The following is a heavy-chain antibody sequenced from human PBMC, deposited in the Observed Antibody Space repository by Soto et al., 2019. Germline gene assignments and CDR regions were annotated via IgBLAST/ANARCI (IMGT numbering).Heavy chain of an antibody. CDR2: IISSSSYI. CDR3: ARDPAIFDY. V-gene: IGHV3-21*01. D-gene: IGHD2-2*01. J-gene: IGHJ4*02. Sequence: ALRLTCADSGFTFSSKSMNRVRKAPGKGLEWVSSIISSSSYIYYADSVKGRFTISRDNAKNSLYLQMNSLRAEDTAVYYCARDPAIFDYWGQGTLVTVSS. CDR1: GFTFSSKS.